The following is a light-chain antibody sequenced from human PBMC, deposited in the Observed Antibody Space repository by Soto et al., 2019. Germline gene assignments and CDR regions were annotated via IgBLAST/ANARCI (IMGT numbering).Light chain of an antibody. Sequence: EIVMTQSPATLSVSPGERVTFSCRASQYVTTNLAWYQHKPGQVPRLLISGASTGATGIPARFSGSGSGTEFTLTINSPQSEDFAIYYCQQYNNWPVTFGGGTKVEIK. CDR3: QQYNNWPVT. CDR1: QYVTTN. J-gene: IGKJ4*01. CDR2: GAS. V-gene: IGKV3-15*01.